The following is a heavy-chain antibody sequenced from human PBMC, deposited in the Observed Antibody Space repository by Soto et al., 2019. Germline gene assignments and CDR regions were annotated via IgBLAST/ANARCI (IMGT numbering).Heavy chain of an antibody. V-gene: IGHV1-69*13. CDR2: IIPILNSP. J-gene: IGHJ6*02. CDR3: AREAPYCTSATCPKFYDMDV. CDR1: GGTFGSYA. Sequence: SVKVSCKASGGTFGSYAITWVRRAPRQGLEWLGGIIPILNSPAYAQKFQARVVITADEITNTAYMELNSLRFDDTAVYYCAREAPYCTSATCPKFYDMDVWGQGTTVTVSS. D-gene: IGHD2-2*01.